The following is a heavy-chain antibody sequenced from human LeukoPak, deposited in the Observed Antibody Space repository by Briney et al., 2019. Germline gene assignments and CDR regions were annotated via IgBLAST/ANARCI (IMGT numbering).Heavy chain of an antibody. V-gene: IGHV3-23*01. J-gene: IGHJ4*02. D-gene: IGHD3-22*01. CDR1: GFTFSSYA. Sequence: GGSLRLSCAASGFTFSSYAMSWVRQAPGKGLEWVSAVSGSGGSTYYADSVKGRFTISRDNSKNTLYLQMNSLRAEDTAVYCCAKDRDYYDSRNNFDYWGQGTLVTVSS. CDR3: AKDRDYYDSRNNFDY. CDR2: VSGSGGST.